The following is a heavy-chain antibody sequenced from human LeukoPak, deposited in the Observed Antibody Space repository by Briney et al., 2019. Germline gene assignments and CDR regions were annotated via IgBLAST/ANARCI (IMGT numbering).Heavy chain of an antibody. V-gene: IGHV4-30-2*01. CDR3: ARRIPRLRAAAGRDAFDI. CDR1: GGSISSGGYY. J-gene: IGHJ3*02. CDR2: IYHSGST. Sequence: SETLSLTCTVSGGSISSGGYYWSWIRQPPGKGLEWIGYIYHSGSTYYNPSLKSRVTISVDRSKNQFSLKLSSVTAADTAVYYCARRIPRLRAAAGRDAFDIWGQGTMVTVSS. D-gene: IGHD6-13*01.